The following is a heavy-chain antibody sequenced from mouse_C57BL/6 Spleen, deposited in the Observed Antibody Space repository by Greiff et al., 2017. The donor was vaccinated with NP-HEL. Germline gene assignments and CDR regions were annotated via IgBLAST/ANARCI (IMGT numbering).Heavy chain of an antibody. J-gene: IGHJ3*01. D-gene: IGHD1-1*01. V-gene: IGHV1-81*01. CDR1: GYTFTSYG. CDR2: IYPRSGNT. Sequence: QVQLQQSGAELARPGAPVKLSCKASGYTFTSYGISWVKQRTGQGLEWIGEIYPRSGNTYYNGKFKDKATLTADKSSSTAYMQLSSLTSEDSAVYFCARNYPDYYGSSWFAYWGQGTLVTVSA. CDR3: ARNYPDYYGSSWFAY.